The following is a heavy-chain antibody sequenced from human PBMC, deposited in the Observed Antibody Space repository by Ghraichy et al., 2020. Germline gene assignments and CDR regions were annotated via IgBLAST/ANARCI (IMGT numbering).Heavy chain of an antibody. V-gene: IGHV4-59*01. CDR3: ARGAHEEQWLVRVDYYYYGMDV. CDR2: IYYSGST. D-gene: IGHD6-19*01. J-gene: IGHJ6*02. Sequence: SETLSLTCTVSSGSISSYYWSWIRQPPGKGLEWIGYIYYSGSTNYNPSLKSRVTISVDTSKNQFSLKLSSVTAADTAVYYCARGAHEEQWLVRVDYYYYGMDVWGQVTTVTVSS. CDR1: SGSISSYY.